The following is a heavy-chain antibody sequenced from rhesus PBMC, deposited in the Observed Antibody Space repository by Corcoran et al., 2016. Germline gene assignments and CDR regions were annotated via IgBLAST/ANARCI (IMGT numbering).Heavy chain of an antibody. CDR2: IYGTGGGN. V-gene: IGHV4-106*01. CDR1: GGSISDDYY. J-gene: IGHJ1*01. Sequence: QVQLQESGPGLVKPSETLSLTCAVSGGSISDDYYWSWIRQPPGKGLEWIGDIYGTGGGNNYTPSLKKRVSISIDTSKNQFSLKLSSVTAADTAVYYCARGPLYMTAEYFEFWGQGALVTVSS. D-gene: IGHD1-32*01. CDR3: ARGPLYMTAEYFEF.